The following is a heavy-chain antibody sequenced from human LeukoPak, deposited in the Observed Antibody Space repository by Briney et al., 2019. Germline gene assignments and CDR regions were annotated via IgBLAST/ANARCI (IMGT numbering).Heavy chain of an antibody. Sequence: PGGSLRLSCAASGFTFSDYYMSWIRQAPGKGLEWVSVISYDGNNKYYADSVKGRFTISRDNSKNTLFLQMNGLRAEDTAVYYCARGSNVLDYWGQGTLVTVSS. V-gene: IGHV3-30*01. CDR2: ISYDGNNK. CDR1: GFTFSDYY. J-gene: IGHJ4*02. CDR3: ARGSNVLDY.